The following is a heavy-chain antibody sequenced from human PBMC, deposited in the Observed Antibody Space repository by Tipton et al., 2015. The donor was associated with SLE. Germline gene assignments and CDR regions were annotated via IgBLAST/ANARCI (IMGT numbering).Heavy chain of an antibody. Sequence: LRLSCTVSGDSISSGSYYWSWIRQPAGKGLEWIGRIYISGSTNYNPSLKSRVTISVDTSKNQFSLKLSSVTAADTAVYYCASWGYSSGWTGYWGQGTLVTVSS. D-gene: IGHD6-19*01. J-gene: IGHJ4*02. V-gene: IGHV4-61*02. CDR3: ASWGYSSGWTGY. CDR2: IYISGST. CDR1: GDSISSGSYY.